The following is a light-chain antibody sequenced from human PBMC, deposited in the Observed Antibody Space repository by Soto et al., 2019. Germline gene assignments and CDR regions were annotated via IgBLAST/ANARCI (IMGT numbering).Light chain of an antibody. V-gene: IGLV1-40*01. CDR2: GNS. Sequence: QAVVTQPPSVSGAPGQRVTISCTWSSSNIGAGYDVHWYQQLPGTAPKLLIYGNSNRPSGVPDRFSGSKSGTSASLAITGLQAEDEADYYCQSYDSSLSGYVFGGGTKLTVL. CDR1: SSNIGAGYD. J-gene: IGLJ2*01. CDR3: QSYDSSLSGYV.